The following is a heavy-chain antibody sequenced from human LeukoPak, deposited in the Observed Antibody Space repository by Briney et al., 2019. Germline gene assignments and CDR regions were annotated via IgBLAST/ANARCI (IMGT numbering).Heavy chain of an antibody. CDR2: IYTSGST. CDR1: GGSISSGSYY. CDR3: ARDHCGGSCKQWYFDL. J-gene: IGHJ2*01. D-gene: IGHD2-15*01. Sequence: SETLSLTCTVSGGSISSGSYYWSWIRQPAGKGLEWIGRIYTSGSTNYSPSLKSRVTISVDTSKNQFSLKLSSVTAADTAVYYCARDHCGGSCKQWYFDLWGRGTLVTVSS. V-gene: IGHV4-61*02.